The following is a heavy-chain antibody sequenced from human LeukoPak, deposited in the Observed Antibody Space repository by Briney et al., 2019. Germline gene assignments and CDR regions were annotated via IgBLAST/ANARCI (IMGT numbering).Heavy chain of an antibody. V-gene: IGHV3-23*01. Sequence: GGSLRLSCAASGFTFSSYAMIWVRQAPGKGLEWVSVISGSSGTTYYADSVKGRSTISRDNSKNTLYLQMNSLGAEDTAVYYCARGGSSGYYNHFDYWGQGTLVTVSS. CDR3: ARGGSSGYYNHFDY. CDR2: ISGSSGTT. D-gene: IGHD3-22*01. J-gene: IGHJ4*02. CDR1: GFTFSSYA.